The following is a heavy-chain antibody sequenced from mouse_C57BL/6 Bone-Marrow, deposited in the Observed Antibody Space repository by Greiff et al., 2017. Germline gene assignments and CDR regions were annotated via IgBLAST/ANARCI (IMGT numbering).Heavy chain of an antibody. Sequence: LVEPGASVKIPCKASGYTFTDYNMDWVKQSHGKSLEWIGDINPNNGGTIYNQKFKGKATLTVDKSSSTAYMELRSLTSEDTAVYYCAREKVENYYGSSPFAYWGQGTLVTVSA. CDR2: INPNNGGT. CDR1: GYTFTDYN. D-gene: IGHD1-1*01. CDR3: AREKVENYYGSSPFAY. J-gene: IGHJ3*01. V-gene: IGHV1-18*01.